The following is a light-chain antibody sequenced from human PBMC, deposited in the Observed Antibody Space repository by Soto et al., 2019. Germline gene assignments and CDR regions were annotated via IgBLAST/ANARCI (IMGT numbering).Light chain of an antibody. J-gene: IGLJ2*01. CDR1: SGSIASND. Sequence: NFMLTQPHSVSESPGKTVTISCTRTSGSIASNDVQWYQQRPGSAPTTLIYEDDQRPAGVPDRFSGSIDRSSNSASLTISGLKTEDEAAYYCQSYDSSNPVVFGGGTQLTVL. V-gene: IGLV6-57*04. CDR3: QSYDSSNPVV. CDR2: EDD.